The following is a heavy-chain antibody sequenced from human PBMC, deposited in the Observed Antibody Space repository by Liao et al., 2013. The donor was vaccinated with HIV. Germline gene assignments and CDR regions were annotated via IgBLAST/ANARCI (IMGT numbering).Heavy chain of an antibody. CDR1: GDSIGSDSPY. CDR2: VHFSGTT. CDR3: ARALPSKGGSGFFCGVCTP. Sequence: QLQLREWGPPGLVKPSETLSLTCTVSGDSIGSDSPYWGWIRQSPGTGLEWIGSVHFSGTTYINPSLKSRVSLSVDTSMNRFSLHLNSVTAADTAVYYCARALPSKGGSGFFCGVCTPRGRGTLGHRLL. D-gene: IGHD2-21*01. J-gene: IGHJ4*02. V-gene: IGHV4-39*07.